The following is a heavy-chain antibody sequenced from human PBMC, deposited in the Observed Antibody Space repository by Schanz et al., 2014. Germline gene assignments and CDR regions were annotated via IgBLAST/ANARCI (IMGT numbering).Heavy chain of an antibody. J-gene: IGHJ4*02. CDR1: GYTFTNFF. CDR3: ARGRTFDY. Sequence: QVHLVQSGAEVHKPGASLKISCKASGYTFTNFFLHWVRQAPGQGLEWMGIINLSGGSTNNAQKFQGRLTMTRDTSTSTVYMELSSLRSEDTAVYYCARGRTFDYWGQGTLVTVSS. V-gene: IGHV1-46*01. CDR2: INLSGGST.